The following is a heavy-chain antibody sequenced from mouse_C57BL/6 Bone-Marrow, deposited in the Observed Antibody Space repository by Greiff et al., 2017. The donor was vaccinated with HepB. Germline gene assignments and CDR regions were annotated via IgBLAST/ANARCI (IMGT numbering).Heavy chain of an antibody. V-gene: IGHV5-12*01. D-gene: IGHD1-3*01. CDR3: ARILNLWYFDV. CDR1: GFTFSDYY. CDR2: ISNGGGST. Sequence: EVKVVESGGGLVQPGGSLKLSCAASGFTFSDYYMYWVRQTPEKRLEWVAYISNGGGSTYYPDTVKGRFTISRDNAKNTLYLQMSRLKSEDTAMYYCARILNLWYFDVWGTGTTVTVSS. J-gene: IGHJ1*03.